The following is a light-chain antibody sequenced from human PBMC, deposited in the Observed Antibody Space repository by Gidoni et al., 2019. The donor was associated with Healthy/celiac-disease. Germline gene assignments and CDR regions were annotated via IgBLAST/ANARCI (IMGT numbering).Light chain of an antibody. CDR2: EVS. CDR3: SSYTSSSPYV. V-gene: IGLV2-14*01. Sequence: QSALTQPASVSGSPGQSITISCTGTSRDVGGYNYVSWYQQHPGTAPKLMIYEVSNRPSGFSNRFSGSTSGNTASLTISGLQAEDEADYYCSSYTSSSPYVFGTGTKVTVL. CDR1: SRDVGGYNY. J-gene: IGLJ1*01.